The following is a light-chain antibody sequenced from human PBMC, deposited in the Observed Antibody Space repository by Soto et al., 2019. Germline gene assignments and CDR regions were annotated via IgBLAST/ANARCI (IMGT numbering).Light chain of an antibody. CDR1: QSVSSSY. J-gene: IGKJ1*01. V-gene: IGKV3D-20*02. Sequence: EILLTQCPCTLCLDKGERATLSFIASQSVSSSYLAWYQQKPGQAPRLLIYDTSNRATGIPARFSGSGSGTDFTLTISRLEPEDFAVYYCHQRKSWPRTFGQG. CDR3: HQRKSWPRT. CDR2: DTS.